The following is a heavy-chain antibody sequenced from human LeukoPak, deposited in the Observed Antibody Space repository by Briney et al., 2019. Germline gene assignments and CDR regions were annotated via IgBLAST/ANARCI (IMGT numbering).Heavy chain of an antibody. CDR1: GYSFTYFP. J-gene: IGHJ4*02. CDR3: ASGDYYESVIIKGEFDY. D-gene: IGHD3-16*01. CDR2: INAGSGAT. V-gene: IGHV1-3*01. Sequence: ASVKVSCKTSGYSFTYFPMHWVRQAPGQRLEWMGWINAGSGATSFSQKFQGRVTITRDTSASTAYMELGSLRAEDTAVYYCASGDYYESVIIKGEFDYWGQGTLVTVSS.